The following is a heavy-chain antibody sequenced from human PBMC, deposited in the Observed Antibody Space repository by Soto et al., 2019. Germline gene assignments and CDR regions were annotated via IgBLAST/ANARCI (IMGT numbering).Heavy chain of an antibody. CDR1: GFTFRNYG. Sequence: QVQLVESGGGVVKPGRSLRLSCAASGFTFRNYGMHWVRQAPGKGLEWLAVIWYDGSNKYYADSVKGRFTISRDNSKNALYVEINGLRDEDTAVYYCARDVQSRRYDLWGQGTLVIDSS. V-gene: IGHV3-33*01. D-gene: IGHD1-20*01. CDR2: IWYDGSNK. CDR3: ARDVQSRRYDL. J-gene: IGHJ4*02.